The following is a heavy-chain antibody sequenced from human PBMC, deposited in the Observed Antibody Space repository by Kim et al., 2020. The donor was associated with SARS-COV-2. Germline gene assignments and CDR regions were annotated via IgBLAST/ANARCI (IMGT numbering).Heavy chain of an antibody. CDR3: ARDHYYDSSGYSNNAFDI. CDR2: IYYSGST. Sequence: TLSLTCTVSGGSISSGGYYWSWIRQHPGKGLEWIGYIYYSGSTYYNPSLKSRVTISVDTSKNQFSLKLSSVTAADTAVYYCARDHYYDSSGYSNNAFDIWGQGTMVTVSS. CDR1: GGSISSGGYY. D-gene: IGHD3-22*01. J-gene: IGHJ3*02. V-gene: IGHV4-31*03.